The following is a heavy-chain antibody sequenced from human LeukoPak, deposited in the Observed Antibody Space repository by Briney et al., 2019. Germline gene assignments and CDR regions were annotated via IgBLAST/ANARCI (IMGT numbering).Heavy chain of an antibody. J-gene: IGHJ5*01. CDR1: GFTFDDYA. Sequence: GGSLRLSCAASGFTFDDYAMHWVRQAPGKGLEWVSGISWNSGSIGYADSVKGRFTISRDNSKNTLYLQMNSLRAEDTAVYYCARHSSVAGTSGCFDSWGQGTLVTVSS. D-gene: IGHD6-19*01. CDR2: ISWNSGSI. V-gene: IGHV3-9*01. CDR3: ARHSSVAGTSGCFDS.